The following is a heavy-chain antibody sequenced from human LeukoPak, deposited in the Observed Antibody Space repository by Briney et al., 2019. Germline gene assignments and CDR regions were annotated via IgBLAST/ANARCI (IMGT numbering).Heavy chain of an antibody. CDR2: IYYSGST. D-gene: IGHD1-1*01. Sequence: PGGSLRLSCAASGFTFSSYWMSWIRQPPGKGLEWIGSIYYSGSTYYNPSLKSRVTISVDTSKNQFSLKLSTVTAADTAVYYCARQKLERGMDVWGQGTTVTVSS. CDR3: ARQKLERGMDV. J-gene: IGHJ6*02. CDR1: GFTFSSYW. V-gene: IGHV4-39*01.